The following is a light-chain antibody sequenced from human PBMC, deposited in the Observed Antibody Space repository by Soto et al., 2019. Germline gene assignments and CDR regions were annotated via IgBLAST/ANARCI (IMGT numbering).Light chain of an antibody. J-gene: IGKJ2*01. Sequence: AIQMTQSPSSLSASVGDRVTITCRASQAIREYLSWYQQKPGKAPTVLISAASTLESGVPLRFSGSGSGIDFTLTISSLQPEDVATYYCLQDYTFPYTFGQGTKLEIK. V-gene: IGKV1-6*01. CDR1: QAIREY. CDR3: LQDYTFPYT. CDR2: AAS.